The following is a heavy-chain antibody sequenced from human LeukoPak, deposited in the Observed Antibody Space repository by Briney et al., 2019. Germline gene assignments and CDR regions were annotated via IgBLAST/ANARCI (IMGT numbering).Heavy chain of an antibody. D-gene: IGHD2-2*02. CDR2: IYYSGST. J-gene: IGHJ5*02. V-gene: IGHV4-39*07. Sequence: SETLSLTCTDSGGSISSSSYYWGWIRQPPGKGLEWIGSIYYSGSTYYNPSLKSRVTISVDTSKNQFSLKLSSVTAADTAVYYCARVRGVIVVVPAAILPAGWFDPWGQGTLVTVSS. CDR1: GGSISSSSYY. CDR3: ARVRGVIVVVPAAILPAGWFDP.